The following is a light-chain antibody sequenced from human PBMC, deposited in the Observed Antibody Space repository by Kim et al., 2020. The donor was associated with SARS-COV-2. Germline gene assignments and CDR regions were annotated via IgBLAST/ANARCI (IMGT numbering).Light chain of an antibody. CDR1: QSVSNNF. V-gene: IGKV3-20*01. CDR3: ELSGTFAVI. CDR2: VST. Sequence: ENVLTQSPGTLSLSPGDRATLSCRASQSVSNNFLDCYQHRPGQSPRLLIYVSTSKATVIPDRFSGSESGTDFTLTISRLELEDLEVYHCELSGTFAVIFAGGTKVDIK. J-gene: IGKJ4*01.